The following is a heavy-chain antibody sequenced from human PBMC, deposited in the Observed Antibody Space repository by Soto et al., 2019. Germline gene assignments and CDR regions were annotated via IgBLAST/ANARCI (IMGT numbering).Heavy chain of an antibody. V-gene: IGHV3-30*03. D-gene: IGHD5-12*01. CDR1: GFTFSSYG. CDR3: ATTATVATITGD. J-gene: IGHJ4*02. Sequence: QVQLVESGGGVVQPGRSLRLSCAVSGFTFSSYGMHWVRQAPGKGLEWVAVISFDGNTKYYADSVKGRFTISRDNSKNTLYLYMNSLRPEDTAGYYCATTATVATITGDWGQGTLVTVSS. CDR2: ISFDGNTK.